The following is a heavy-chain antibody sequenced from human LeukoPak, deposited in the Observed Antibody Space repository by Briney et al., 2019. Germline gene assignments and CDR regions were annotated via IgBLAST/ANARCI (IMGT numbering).Heavy chain of an antibody. D-gene: IGHD3-10*02. V-gene: IGHV3-48*03. J-gene: IGHJ6*04. CDR1: GFSFSSYA. CDR3: AELGITMIGGV. CDR2: ISSSGSTI. Sequence: GGSLRLSCATSGFSFSSYAMSWVRQAPGKGLEWVSYISSSGSTIYYADSVKGRFTISRDNAKNSLYLQMNSLRAEDTAVYYCAELGITMIGGVWGKGTTVTISS.